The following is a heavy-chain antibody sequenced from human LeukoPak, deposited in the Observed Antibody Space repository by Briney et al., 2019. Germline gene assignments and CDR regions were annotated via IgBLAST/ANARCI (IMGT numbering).Heavy chain of an antibody. D-gene: IGHD6-19*01. Sequence: ASVKVSCKASGGTFSSYAISWVRQAPGQGLKWMGGIIPIFGTANYAQKFQGRVTITADESTSTAYMELSSLRSEDTAVYYCASSGWYSYYFDYWGQGTLVTVSS. CDR1: GGTFSSYA. CDR2: IIPIFGTA. CDR3: ASSGWYSYYFDY. J-gene: IGHJ4*02. V-gene: IGHV1-69*13.